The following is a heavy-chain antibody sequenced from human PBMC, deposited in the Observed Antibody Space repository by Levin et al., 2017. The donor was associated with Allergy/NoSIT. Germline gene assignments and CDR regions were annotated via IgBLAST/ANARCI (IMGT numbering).Heavy chain of an antibody. Sequence: SQTLSLTCAVYGGSFSGYYWSWIRQPPGKGLEWIGEINHSGSTNYNPSLKSRVTISVDTTKNQFSLKLSSVTAADTAVYYCASLRGKRDYYGSGSYYNDRRFDPWGQGTLVTVSS. CDR2: INHSGST. CDR1: GGSFSGYY. J-gene: IGHJ5*02. D-gene: IGHD3-10*01. V-gene: IGHV4-34*01. CDR3: ASLRGKRDYYGSGSYYNDRRFDP.